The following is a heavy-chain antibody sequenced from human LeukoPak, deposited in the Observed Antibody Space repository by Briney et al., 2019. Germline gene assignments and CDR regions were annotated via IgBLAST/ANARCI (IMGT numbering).Heavy chain of an antibody. D-gene: IGHD1-14*01. Sequence: GGSLRLSGAASGFTFSNAWMSWVGQAPGKGLEWVGRIKSKTDGGTTDYAAPVKGRFTISRDDSKNTLYLQMNSLKTEDTAVYYCTTRKLTFSDTDYWGQGTLVTVSS. J-gene: IGHJ4*02. CDR1: GFTFSNAW. CDR2: IKSKTDGGTT. V-gene: IGHV3-15*01. CDR3: TTRKLTFSDTDY.